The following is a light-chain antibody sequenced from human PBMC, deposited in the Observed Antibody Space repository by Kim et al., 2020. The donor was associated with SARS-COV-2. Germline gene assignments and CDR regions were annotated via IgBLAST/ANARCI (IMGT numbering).Light chain of an antibody. CDR3: QQYGSSPYT. CDR2: NAV. Sequence: EIVLTQSPGALSLSPGERVTLSCKASQSVSNNDLAWYRQKPGRAPRLLIYNAVNRPGGIPDRFSGSGSGTDFTLTITRLEPEDFAVYYCQQYGSSPYTFGQGTKLEI. CDR1: QSVSNND. J-gene: IGKJ2*01. V-gene: IGKV3-20*01.